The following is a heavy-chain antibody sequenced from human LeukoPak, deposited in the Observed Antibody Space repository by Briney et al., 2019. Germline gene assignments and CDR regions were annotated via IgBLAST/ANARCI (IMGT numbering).Heavy chain of an antibody. CDR1: GFTFSSYA. D-gene: IGHD3-22*01. V-gene: IGHV3-21*01. CDR3: TRDLAFYYYDSSGYFGAFDI. CDR2: ITSSSNYI. J-gene: IGHJ3*02. Sequence: GSLRLSCAASGFTFSSYAMSWVRQAPGKGLEWVSSITSSSNYIHYADSVKGRFTISRDNAKNSLYLQMNSLRAEDTAVYYCTRDLAFYYYDSSGYFGAFDIWGQGTMVTVSS.